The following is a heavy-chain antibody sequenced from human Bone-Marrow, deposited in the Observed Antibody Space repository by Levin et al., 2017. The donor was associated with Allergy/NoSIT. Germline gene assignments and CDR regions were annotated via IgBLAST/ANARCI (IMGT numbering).Heavy chain of an antibody. D-gene: IGHD3-10*01. J-gene: IGHJ4*02. CDR1: GFTVSSNY. CDR2: IYREGTT. CDR3: PRGRYYSWD. Sequence: GESLKISCAGSGFTVSSNYMSWVRQAPGKGLEWVSVIYREGTTFYADSVKDRFTISRDNSKNTVYLQMNNLRVDDTGVYYCPRGRYYSWDWGQGTLVTVSS. V-gene: IGHV3-66*01.